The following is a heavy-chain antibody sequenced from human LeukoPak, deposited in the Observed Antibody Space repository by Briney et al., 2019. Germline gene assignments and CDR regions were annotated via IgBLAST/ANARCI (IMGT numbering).Heavy chain of an antibody. CDR1: GGSISSYY. J-gene: IGHJ4*02. CDR2: IYYSGST. Sequence: SETLSLTCTLSGGSISSYYWSCIRQPAGKGLEWIGYIYYSGSTNYNPSLKSRVTISVDTSKNQFSLKLSSVTAADTAVYYCARVYDYEVDYWGQGTLVTVSS. CDR3: ARVYDYEVDY. D-gene: IGHD4-17*01. V-gene: IGHV4-59*01.